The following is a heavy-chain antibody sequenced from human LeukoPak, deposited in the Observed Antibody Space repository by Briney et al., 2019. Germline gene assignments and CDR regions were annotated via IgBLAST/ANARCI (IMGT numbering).Heavy chain of an antibody. CDR2: ISSSGSTI. CDR3: ARLYCSGGSCYGSSNWFDP. Sequence: GGSLRLSCAASGFTFSDYYMSWIRQAPGKGLEWVSYISSSGSTIYYADSVKGRFTISRDNAKNSLYLQMNSLRAEDTAVYYCARLYCSGGSCYGSSNWFDPWGQGTLVTVSS. V-gene: IGHV3-11*01. J-gene: IGHJ5*02. D-gene: IGHD2-15*01. CDR1: GFTFSDYY.